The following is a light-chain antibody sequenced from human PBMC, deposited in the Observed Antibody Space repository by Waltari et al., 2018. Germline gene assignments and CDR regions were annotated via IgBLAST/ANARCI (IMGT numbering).Light chain of an antibody. J-gene: IGKJ3*01. V-gene: IGKV1-39*01. CDR1: QSISTY. CDR2: AAS. Sequence: DIQMTQSPSSLSASVGDRVTITCRASQSISTYLNWDQQTPGKAPKLLIYAASTLQRGAPSRFSGSGSGTDFTLTISSLQPEDFATYCCQQSYNTPTLGPGTKVEI. CDR3: QQSYNTPT.